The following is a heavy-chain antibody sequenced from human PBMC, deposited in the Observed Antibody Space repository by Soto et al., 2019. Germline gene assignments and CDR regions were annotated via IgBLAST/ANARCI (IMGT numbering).Heavy chain of an antibody. J-gene: IGHJ6*02. CDR2: ISYDGSYK. V-gene: IGHV3-30*03. CDR1: GFTFSSNG. Sequence: GGSLRLSFAASGFTFSSNGMHWVRQAPGKGLEWVKFISYDGSYKYYEYSVKVRFTISRDNSKNNLYLQMNTLIPEDMAVYYCASKHTYNYGVDXWGQGTTFTVS. CDR3: ASKHTYNYGVDX.